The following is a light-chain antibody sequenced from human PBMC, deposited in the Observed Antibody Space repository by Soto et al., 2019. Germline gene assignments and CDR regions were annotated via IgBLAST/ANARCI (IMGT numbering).Light chain of an antibody. V-gene: IGKV3-15*01. CDR1: QSVSNN. CDR3: QQYNNWPPPYT. CDR2: GAS. J-gene: IGKJ2*01. Sequence: EIVMTQSPATLSLSPGERATLSCWASQSVSNNLAWYQQKPGQAPRLLIYGASTRATGIPGRFSGSGSGTEFTLTISSLQSEDFAVYYCQQYNNWPPPYTFGQGTKLEIK.